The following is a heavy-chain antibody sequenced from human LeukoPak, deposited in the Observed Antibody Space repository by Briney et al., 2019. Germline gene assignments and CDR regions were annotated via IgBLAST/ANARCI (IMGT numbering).Heavy chain of an antibody. V-gene: IGHV3-30-3*01. J-gene: IGHJ3*02. CDR1: GFTFSSYA. CDR3: ARGTRSGAFDI. CDR2: ISYDGSNK. D-gene: IGHD1-14*01. Sequence: GRSLRLSCAASGFTFSSYAMHWVRQAPGKGLEWVAVISYDGSNKYYADSVKGRFTISRDNSKNTLYLQTNSLRAEDTAVYYCARGTRSGAFDIWGQGTMVTVSS.